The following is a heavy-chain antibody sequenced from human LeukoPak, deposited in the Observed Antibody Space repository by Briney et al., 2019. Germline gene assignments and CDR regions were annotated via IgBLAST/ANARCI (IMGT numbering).Heavy chain of an antibody. CDR2: ISSSGSII. D-gene: IGHD3-10*01. CDR3: AKDDGGSPPDAFDI. CDR1: GFTFRSCE. J-gene: IGHJ3*02. Sequence: GGSLRLSCAASGFTFRSCELSWVRQAPAKGLEWVSYISSSGSIIYYADSVKGRFAISRDSSKNTLYLQMNGLRGEDTAVYYCAKDDGGSPPDAFDIWGQGTLVTVSS. V-gene: IGHV3-23*01.